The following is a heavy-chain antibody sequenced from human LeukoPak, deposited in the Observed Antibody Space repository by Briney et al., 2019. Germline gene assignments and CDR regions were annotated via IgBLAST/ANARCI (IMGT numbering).Heavy chain of an antibody. Sequence: PSKTLSLTCTVSGDSISAGTYYWGWIRQPPGKGLEWIGTIHYSGGTYYNPSLKSRVTISVDTSKNQFSLKLTSATAADTAVYYCARHYSNYVGNDAFAIWGQGTMVTVSS. CDR3: ARHYSNYVGNDAFAI. V-gene: IGHV4-39*01. CDR2: IHYSGGT. CDR1: GDSISAGTYY. J-gene: IGHJ3*02. D-gene: IGHD4-11*01.